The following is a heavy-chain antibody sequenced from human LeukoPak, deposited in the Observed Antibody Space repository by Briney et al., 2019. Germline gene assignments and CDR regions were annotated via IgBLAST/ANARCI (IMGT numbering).Heavy chain of an antibody. Sequence: GGSLRLSCAASGFTFSSYAMHWVRQAPGKGLEWVAVISYDGSNKYYADSVKGRFTISRDNSKNTLYLQMNSLRAEDTAVYYCARDHEWYSGSYPRNDAFDIWGQGTMVTVSS. CDR3: ARDHEWYSGSYPRNDAFDI. CDR2: ISYDGSNK. D-gene: IGHD1-26*01. J-gene: IGHJ3*02. CDR1: GFTFSSYA. V-gene: IGHV3-30-3*01.